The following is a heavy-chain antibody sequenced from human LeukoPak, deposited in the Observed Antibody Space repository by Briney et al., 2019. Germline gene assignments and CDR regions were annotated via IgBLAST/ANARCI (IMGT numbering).Heavy chain of an antibody. J-gene: IGHJ4*02. Sequence: GGSLRLSCAASGFKFRDHWMDWVRQAPGKGLEWVGHIKTDGSETYYLDSLRGRFSISRDNTNNALYLQMNSLRVEDTAVYYCVKNNGWFHLAQWGQGTLVTVSS. D-gene: IGHD6-19*01. CDR2: IKTDGSET. V-gene: IGHV3-7*03. CDR3: VKNNGWFHLAQ. CDR1: GFKFRDHW.